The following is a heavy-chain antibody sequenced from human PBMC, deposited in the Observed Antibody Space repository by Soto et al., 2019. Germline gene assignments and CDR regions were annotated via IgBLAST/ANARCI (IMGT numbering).Heavy chain of an antibody. J-gene: IGHJ5*02. Sequence: QVQLVQSGAEVKKPGASVKISCKTSGYTFSSYYMHWVRQAPGQGLEWMGQINPNGGSTSYAQKFQGRVTMTRDTSTSTVYMELNNLRSEAMAVYYCAREVYGGNDHWGQGTLVTVSS. CDR3: AREVYGGNDH. D-gene: IGHD4-17*01. V-gene: IGHV1-46*03. CDR2: INPNGGST. CDR1: GYTFSSYY.